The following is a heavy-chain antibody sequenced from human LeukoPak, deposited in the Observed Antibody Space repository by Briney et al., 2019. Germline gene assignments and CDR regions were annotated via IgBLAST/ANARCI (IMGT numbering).Heavy chain of an antibody. CDR2: IYYSGST. D-gene: IGHD3-9*01. J-gene: IGHJ5*02. Sequence: SETLSLTCTVSGGSISSYYWSWIRQPPGKGLEWIGYIYYSGSTNYNPSLKSRVTISVDTSKNQFSLKLSSVTAADTAVYYCARRDIWNWFDPWGQGTPVTVSS. V-gene: IGHV4-59*08. CDR3: ARRDIWNWFDP. CDR1: GGSISSYY.